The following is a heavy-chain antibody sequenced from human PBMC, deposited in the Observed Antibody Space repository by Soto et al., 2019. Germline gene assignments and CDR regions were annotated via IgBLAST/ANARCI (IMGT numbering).Heavy chain of an antibody. CDR3: ARHGSY. J-gene: IGHJ4*02. CDR1: GVSVSASIYY. CDR2: IYYGGSS. Sequence: SETLSLTCTVSGVSVSASIYYWGWFRQPPGKGLEWIGTIYYGGSSYSNPSLKSRVTISLDTSKNQFSLTLTSVTAADTAVYYCARHGSYWGQGTLVTVSS. V-gene: IGHV4-39*01.